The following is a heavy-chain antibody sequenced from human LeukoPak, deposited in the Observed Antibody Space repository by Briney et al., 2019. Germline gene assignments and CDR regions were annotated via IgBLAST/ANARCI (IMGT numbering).Heavy chain of an antibody. CDR3: ARDYQGTYFDFWSGSKANNYYYMDV. J-gene: IGHJ6*03. D-gene: IGHD3-3*01. CDR2: IYYSGST. CDR1: GGSISSSSYY. V-gene: IGHV4-39*07. Sequence: SETLSLTCTVSGGSISSSSYYWGWIRQPPGKGLEWIGSIYYSGSTYYNPSLKSRVTISVDTSKNQFSLKLSSVTAADTAVYYCARDYQGTYFDFWSGSKANNYYYMDVWGKGTTVTVSS.